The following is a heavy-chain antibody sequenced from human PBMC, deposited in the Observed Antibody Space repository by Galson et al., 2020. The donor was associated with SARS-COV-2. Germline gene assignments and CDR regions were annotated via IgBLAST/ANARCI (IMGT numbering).Heavy chain of an antibody. Sequence: GESLKISCAASGFTFDDYTMHWVRQAPRKGLEWVSLISWDGGSTYYADSVKDRFTISRDNSKNSLYLQMNSLRTEDTALYYCAKDSYYGSGSYFLSGGMDVWGQGTTVTVSS. V-gene: IGHV3-43*01. D-gene: IGHD3-10*01. J-gene: IGHJ6*02. CDR3: AKDSYYGSGSYFLSGGMDV. CDR1: GFTFDDYT. CDR2: ISWDGGST.